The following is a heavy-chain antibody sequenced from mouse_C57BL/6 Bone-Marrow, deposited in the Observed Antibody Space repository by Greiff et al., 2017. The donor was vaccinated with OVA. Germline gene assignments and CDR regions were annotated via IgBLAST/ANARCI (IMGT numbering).Heavy chain of an antibody. CDR2: INPNNGGT. J-gene: IGHJ2*01. V-gene: IGHV1-18*01. Sequence: VQLKQSGPELVKPGASVKIPCKASGYTFTDYNMDWVKQSHGKSLEWIGDINPNNGGTIYNQKFKGKATLTVDTSSSTAYMELRSLTSEDTAVSYCARDYYGSRDYWGQGTTLTVSS. D-gene: IGHD1-1*01. CDR3: ARDYYGSRDY. CDR1: GYTFTDYN.